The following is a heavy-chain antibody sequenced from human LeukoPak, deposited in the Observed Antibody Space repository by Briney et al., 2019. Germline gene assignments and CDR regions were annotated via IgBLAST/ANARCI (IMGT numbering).Heavy chain of an antibody. CDR2: TNLHGTAV. CDR3: ASAYTYVRLGDH. D-gene: IGHD3-16*01. Sequence: GGSLRLSCAVSGLSFSNYWMHWVRQAPGKGLVWVARTNLHGTAVDYADSVKGRCTISRDNAKNTLFLQMNSLRAEDTAVYYCASAYTYVRLGDHWGQGTLVTVSS. J-gene: IGHJ4*02. V-gene: IGHV3-74*01. CDR1: GLSFSNYW.